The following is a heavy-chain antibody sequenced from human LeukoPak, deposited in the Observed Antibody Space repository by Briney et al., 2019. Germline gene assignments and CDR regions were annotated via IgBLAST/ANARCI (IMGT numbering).Heavy chain of an antibody. CDR2: IIPIFGTA. D-gene: IGHD4-23*01. J-gene: IGHJ4*02. V-gene: IGHV1-69*01. CDR1: GGTFSSYA. Sequence: GSSVKVSCKASGGTFSSYAISWVRQAPGQGLEWMGGIIPIFGTANYAQKFQGRVTITADESTSTAYMELSSLRSEDTAVYYCAREITGVKITAPLQYWGQGTLVTVSS. CDR3: AREITGVKITAPLQY.